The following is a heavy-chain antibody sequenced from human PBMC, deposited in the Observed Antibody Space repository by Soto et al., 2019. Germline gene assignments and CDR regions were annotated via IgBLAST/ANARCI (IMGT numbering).Heavy chain of an antibody. CDR3: ARGDYYGSGSYYSPKDY. CDR2: INHSGST. J-gene: IGHJ4*02. CDR1: GGSFSGYY. V-gene: IGHV4-34*01. Sequence: PSATLSLTCAVYGGSFSGYYWSWIRQPPGKGLERIGEINHSGSTNYNTSLKSRVTISVDTSKHQFSLKLSSVTAADTAVYYFARGDYYGSGSYYSPKDYWGQGTLVTVSS. D-gene: IGHD3-10*01.